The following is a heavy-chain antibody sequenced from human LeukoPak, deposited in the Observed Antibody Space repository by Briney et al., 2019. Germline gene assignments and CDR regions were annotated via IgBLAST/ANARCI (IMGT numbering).Heavy chain of an antibody. CDR2: IYYSGST. D-gene: IGHD1-20*01. V-gene: IGHV4-39*01. J-gene: IGHJ6*03. Sequence: PSETLSLTFTVAGGSIGSSRYYWGWIRQPPGKGLEWIGSIYYSGSTYYNPSLKSRVTISVDTSKNQFSLKLSSVTAADTAVYYCARRSAGYNWNDMDVWGKGTTVTVSS. CDR3: ARRSAGYNWNDMDV. CDR1: GGSIGSSRYY.